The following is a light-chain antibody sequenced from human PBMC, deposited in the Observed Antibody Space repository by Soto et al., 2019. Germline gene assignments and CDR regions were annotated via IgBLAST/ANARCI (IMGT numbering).Light chain of an antibody. Sequence: QSALTQPASVSGSPGQSINISCTGTSSDVGGYNYVSWYQHHPGKAPKLIIYDVSNRPSGVSNPFSGSKSGTTASLAISGLQSDDEADYYCAAWDVRFVVFGGGTQLTVL. CDR1: SSDVGGYNY. J-gene: IGLJ2*01. V-gene: IGLV2-14*03. CDR2: DVS. CDR3: AAWDVRFVV.